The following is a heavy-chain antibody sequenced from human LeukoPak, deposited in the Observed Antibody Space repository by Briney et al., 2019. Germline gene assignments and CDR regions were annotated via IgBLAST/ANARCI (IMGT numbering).Heavy chain of an antibody. Sequence: PGGSLRLSCTASGFTFGDYAMSWFRQAPGKGLDWVGFIRSKAYGGTREYAASVKGRFTISRDNAKNSLYLQMNSLRAEDTAVYYCARVKGSGWYEVDYWGQGTLVTVSS. CDR2: IRSKAYGGTR. CDR1: GFTFGDYA. CDR3: ARVKGSGWYEVDY. V-gene: IGHV3-49*03. D-gene: IGHD6-19*01. J-gene: IGHJ4*02.